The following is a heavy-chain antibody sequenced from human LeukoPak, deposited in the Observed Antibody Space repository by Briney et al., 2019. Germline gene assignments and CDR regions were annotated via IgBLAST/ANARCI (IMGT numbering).Heavy chain of an antibody. Sequence: SETLSLTCTVSGGSISSSSYYWNWVRQPPGKGLEWIGYVYYSGSTNYNPSLKSRVTISVDTSKNQFSLKLISVTAADTAVYYCARQPHPRGSFDYWGQGTLVTVFS. CDR1: GGSISSSSYY. J-gene: IGHJ4*02. CDR3: ARQPHPRGSFDY. D-gene: IGHD3-16*01. V-gene: IGHV4-61*05. CDR2: VYYSGST.